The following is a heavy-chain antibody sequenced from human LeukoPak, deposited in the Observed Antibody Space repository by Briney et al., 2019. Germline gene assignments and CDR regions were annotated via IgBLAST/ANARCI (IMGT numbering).Heavy chain of an antibody. V-gene: IGHV4-4*07. CDR2: IHTGGST. J-gene: IGHJ4*02. D-gene: IGHD3-22*01. CDR1: GGSISSYY. CDR3: ARDVYYYDSSGHRLLDY. Sequence: SETLSLTCTVSGGSISSYYWSWLRQPAGKGLEWIGRIHTGGSTNYNPSLKSRVTMSADTSKNQFSLKLSSVTAADTAVYYCARDVYYYDSSGHRLLDYWGQGTLVTVSS.